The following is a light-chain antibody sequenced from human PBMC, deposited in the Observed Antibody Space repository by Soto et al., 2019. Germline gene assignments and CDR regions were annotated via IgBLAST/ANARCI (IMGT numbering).Light chain of an antibody. CDR1: SSNIGADYD. Sequence: QSVLTQPPSVSGAPGQRVTISCTGSSSNIGADYDVPWYQQLPGTAPKLLIYGNSNRPSGVPDRFSGSKSGTSASLAITGLQAEDEADYYCQSYASSLSAVVFGGGTKLTVL. CDR3: QSYASSLSAVV. V-gene: IGLV1-40*01. J-gene: IGLJ3*02. CDR2: GNS.